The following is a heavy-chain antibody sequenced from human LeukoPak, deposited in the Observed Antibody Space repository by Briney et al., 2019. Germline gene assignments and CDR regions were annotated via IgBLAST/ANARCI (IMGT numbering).Heavy chain of an antibody. CDR3: ASGAYEPFDF. D-gene: IGHD5-12*01. J-gene: IGHJ4*02. CDR2: ISAYNGHT. V-gene: IGHV1-18*01. Sequence: ASVKVSCKASGYPFSSYGITWVRQAPGQGLEWVGRISAYNGHTRYGQNVQGRVTMTTETSTTTAYLELRNLTSDDTAVYFCASGAYEPFDFWGQGTLVTVS. CDR1: GYPFSSYG.